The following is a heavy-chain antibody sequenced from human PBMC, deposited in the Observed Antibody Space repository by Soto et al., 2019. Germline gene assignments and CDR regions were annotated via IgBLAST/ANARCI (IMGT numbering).Heavy chain of an antibody. Sequence: LRLSCAASGFTFSSYWMSWVRQAPGKGLEWVANIKQDGSEKYYVDSVKGRFTISRDNAKNSLYLQMNSLRAEDTAVYYCARDRYCTNGVCYYYYGMDVWGQGTTVTVSS. D-gene: IGHD2-8*01. CDR1: GFTFSSYW. J-gene: IGHJ6*02. CDR3: ARDRYCTNGVCYYYYGMDV. V-gene: IGHV3-7*03. CDR2: IKQDGSEK.